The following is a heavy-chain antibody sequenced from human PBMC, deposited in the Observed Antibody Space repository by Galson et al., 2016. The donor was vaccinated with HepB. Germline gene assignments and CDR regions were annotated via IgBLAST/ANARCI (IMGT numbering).Heavy chain of an antibody. J-gene: IGHJ4*02. CDR3: VKDRWLVNNVVHTLLFDY. Sequence: SLRLSCAASGFTFNRYGMHWVRQAPGKGLEWVALIWYDGSNEDYAGSVRGRFSISRDNSKNTLDLQMNSLRAEDTAVYYCVKDRWLVNNVVHTLLFDYWGLGTLVTVSS. D-gene: IGHD6-19*01. V-gene: IGHV3-33*06. CDR2: IWYDGSNE. CDR1: GFTFNRYG.